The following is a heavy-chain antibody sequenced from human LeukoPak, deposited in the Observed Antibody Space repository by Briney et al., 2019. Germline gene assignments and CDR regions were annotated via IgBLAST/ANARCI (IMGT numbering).Heavy chain of an antibody. CDR2: ISGSGGST. CDR1: GFTFSTYA. D-gene: IGHD5-12*01. Sequence: PGGSLRLSCAVSGFTFSTYAMTWVRQAPGKGLEWVSAISGSGGSTYYADSVKGRFTISRDNSKNTLYLQMNSLRAEDTAVYYCAKDLRYSGYEEYFQHWGQGTLVTVSS. CDR3: AKDLRYSGYEEYFQH. V-gene: IGHV3-23*01. J-gene: IGHJ1*01.